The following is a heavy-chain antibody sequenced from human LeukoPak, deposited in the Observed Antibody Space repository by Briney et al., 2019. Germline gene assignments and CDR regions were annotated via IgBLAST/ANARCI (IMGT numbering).Heavy chain of an antibody. CDR3: AKGKQQLVLWYFDP. D-gene: IGHD6-13*01. J-gene: IGHJ2*01. Sequence: PGGSLRLSCAASGFTFSSYAMSWVRQAPGKGLEWVSAISGSGGSTYYADSVKGRFTISRGNSKNTLYLQMNSLRAEDTAVYYCAKGKQQLVLWYFDPWGRGTLVTVSS. CDR1: GFTFSSYA. V-gene: IGHV3-23*01. CDR2: ISGSGGST.